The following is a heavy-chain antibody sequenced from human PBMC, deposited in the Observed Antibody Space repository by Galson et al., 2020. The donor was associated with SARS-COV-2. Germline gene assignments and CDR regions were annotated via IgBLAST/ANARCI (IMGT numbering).Heavy chain of an antibody. D-gene: IGHD3-22*01. CDR1: GYTFTSYY. J-gene: IGHJ6*02. V-gene: IGHV1-46*01. Sequence: ASVKVSCKASGYTFTSYYMHWVRQAPGQGLEWMGIINPSGGSTSYAQTFQGRVTMTRDPSTSTVYMEPSSLRSEDTAVYYCAREDYNDSSGYYYYYGVDVWGQGTAVTVSS. CDR3: AREDYNDSSGYYYYYGVDV. CDR2: INPSGGST.